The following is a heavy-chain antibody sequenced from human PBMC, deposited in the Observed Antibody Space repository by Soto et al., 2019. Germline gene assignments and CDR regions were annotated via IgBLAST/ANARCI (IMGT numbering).Heavy chain of an antibody. CDR1: GFSLNTRGVG. CDR2: ISWDGEK. CDR3: AQRRSDFLTGHYYSDF. D-gene: IGHD3-9*01. Sequence: QITLKESGPTLVKPTQTLTLTCTFSGFSLNTRGVGVGWIRQPPGKALEWLALISWDGEKRYRPSLKTRLTRTRDTSENHVVLTITTMDPVDTDTYYCAQRRSDFLTGHYYSDFWGQGTLVT. J-gene: IGHJ4*02. V-gene: IGHV2-5*02.